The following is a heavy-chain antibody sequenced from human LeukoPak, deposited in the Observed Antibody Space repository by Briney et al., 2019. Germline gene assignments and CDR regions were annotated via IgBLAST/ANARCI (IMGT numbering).Heavy chain of an antibody. CDR1: GGSISSHY. Sequence: SETLSLTCTVSGGSISSHYWSWVRQPPGKGLEWIANIYHTGSTNYNPSLSSRVTISIDTAKNQFSLKLTSVTTADTAVYYCARRGRNSSGWQDYLWGQGTLVTVSS. J-gene: IGHJ4*02. CDR3: ARRGRNSSGWQDYL. CDR2: IYHTGST. D-gene: IGHD6-25*01. V-gene: IGHV4-59*11.